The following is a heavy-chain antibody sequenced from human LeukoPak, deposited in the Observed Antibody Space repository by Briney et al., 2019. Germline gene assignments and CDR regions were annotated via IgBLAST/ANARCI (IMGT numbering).Heavy chain of an antibody. J-gene: IGHJ6*03. CDR1: GFTFSNAW. Sequence: GGSLRLSCAASGFTFSNAWMSWVRQAPGKGLEWVGRIKSKTDGGTTDYAAPVKGRFTISRDDSKNTLYLQMNSLKAEDTAVYYCTTLMVYAIPHYYYYYYMDVWGKGTTVTVSS. CDR2: IKSKTDGGTT. D-gene: IGHD2-8*01. V-gene: IGHV3-15*01. CDR3: TTLMVYAIPHYYYYYYMDV.